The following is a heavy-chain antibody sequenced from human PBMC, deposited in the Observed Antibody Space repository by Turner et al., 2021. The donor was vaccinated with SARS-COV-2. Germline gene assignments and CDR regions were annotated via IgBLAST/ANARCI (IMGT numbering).Heavy chain of an antibody. CDR1: GYTFTGYY. J-gene: IGHJ4*02. Sequence: QVQLVHSGAEVKKPRASVKVSCKASGYTFTGYYMHWVRQGPGQGFEWMGWINPNSGGTNYAQKFKGRVTTTRDTSTSTVYMELSRLRSDDTAVYYCASSANSSGWHYWGQGTLVTVSS. V-gene: IGHV1-2*02. CDR3: ASSANSSGWHY. CDR2: INPNSGGT. D-gene: IGHD6-19*01.